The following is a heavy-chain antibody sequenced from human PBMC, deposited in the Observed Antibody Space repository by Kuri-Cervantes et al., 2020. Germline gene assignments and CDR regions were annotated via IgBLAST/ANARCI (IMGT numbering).Heavy chain of an antibody. CDR1: GGSISSGGYY. V-gene: IGHV4-61*08. CDR2: IYYSGST. CDR3: ARAFGSGTPSDY. D-gene: IGHD1-14*01. J-gene: IGHJ4*02. Sequence: GSLRLSCTVSGGSISSGGYYWSWIRQHPGKGLEWIGYIYYSGSTNYDPSLKSRVTISVDTSKNQFSLKLTSVTAADTAVYYCARAFGSGTPSDYWGQGTLVTVSS.